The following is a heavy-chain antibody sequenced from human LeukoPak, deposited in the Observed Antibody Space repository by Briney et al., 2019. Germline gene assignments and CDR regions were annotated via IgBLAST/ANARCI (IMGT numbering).Heavy chain of an antibody. Sequence: PGGSLRLSCAASGFTFSSYWMTWVRQAPGKGLEWVANIKQDGSEKYYVDSVKGRFTISRDNAKNSLYLQMNRLRAEDTAVYYCAKDAQRGFDYSNSLEHWGQGSLVTVSS. J-gene: IGHJ4*02. CDR3: AKDAQRGFDYSNSLEH. CDR1: GFTFSSYW. CDR2: IKQDGSEK. V-gene: IGHV3-7*01. D-gene: IGHD4-11*01.